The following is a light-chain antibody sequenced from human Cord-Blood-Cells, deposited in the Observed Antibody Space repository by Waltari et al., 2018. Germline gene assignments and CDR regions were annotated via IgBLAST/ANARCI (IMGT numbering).Light chain of an antibody. Sequence: QSVLTQPPSVSGAPGQRVTISCTGSSSNIGAGYDVHWYQQLPGTAPKLLIYDNSERPSGFPDRFSGSKSGTSASLAITGLHAEDEADYYCQSYDSSLSGAVFGGGTKLTVL. J-gene: IGLJ3*02. CDR2: DNS. CDR1: SSNIGAGYD. CDR3: QSYDSSLSGAV. V-gene: IGLV1-40*01.